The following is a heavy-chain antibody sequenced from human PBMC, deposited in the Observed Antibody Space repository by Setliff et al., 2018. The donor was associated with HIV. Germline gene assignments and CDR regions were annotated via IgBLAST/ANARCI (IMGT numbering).Heavy chain of an antibody. CDR1: GYTFNNYG. CDR2: ISGYGNR. Sequence: ASVKVSCKASGYTFNNYGVMWVRQTPGQGLEWMGWISGYGNRKYAQKFEGRLTVTTDTSTSTAYMELRTLRSDDTAVYFCASGRGIYGSGALEAYDIWGQGTMVTVSS. J-gene: IGHJ3*02. D-gene: IGHD3-10*01. V-gene: IGHV1-18*01. CDR3: ASGRGIYGSGALEAYDI.